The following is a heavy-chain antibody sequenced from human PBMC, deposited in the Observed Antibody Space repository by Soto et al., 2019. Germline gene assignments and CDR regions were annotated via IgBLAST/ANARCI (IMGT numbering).Heavy chain of an antibody. Sequence: GASVKVSCKASGGTFSSYAISWVRQAPGQGLEWMGGIIPIFGTANYAQKFQGRLTITADESTSTAYRELSSLRSEDTAVYYCARLDFWSGYSPLYYYGMDVWGQGTTVTVSS. CDR2: IIPIFGTA. D-gene: IGHD3-3*01. CDR1: GGTFSSYA. V-gene: IGHV1-69*13. J-gene: IGHJ6*02. CDR3: ARLDFWSGYSPLYYYGMDV.